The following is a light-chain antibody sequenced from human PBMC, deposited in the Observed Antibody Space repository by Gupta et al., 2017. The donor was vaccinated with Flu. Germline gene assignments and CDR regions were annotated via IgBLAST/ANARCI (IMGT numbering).Light chain of an antibody. J-gene: IGLJ2*01. CDR2: QDK. CDR1: KLGDKY. V-gene: IGLV3-1*01. Sequence: YGLTQSPSVSVYPGQTATISCSASKLGDKYVSWYQQRPGQSPALVIYQDKNRPSGIPERFSGSNSGITSTLTISGTQARDEAGYYCQAWDKNTVVFGGGTKLTVL. CDR3: QAWDKNTVV.